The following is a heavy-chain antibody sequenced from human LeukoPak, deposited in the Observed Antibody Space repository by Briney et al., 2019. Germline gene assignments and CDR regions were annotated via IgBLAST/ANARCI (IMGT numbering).Heavy chain of an antibody. V-gene: IGHV3-23*01. Sequence: GGSLRLSCAASGFTFGSHAMSWVRQAPGKGLEWVSAISGSGGSTYYADSVKGRFTISRDNAKNTLYLQMNSLRAEDTAVYYCARGVGYCSSTSCYWWFDPWGQGTLVTVSS. D-gene: IGHD2-2*01. CDR1: GFTFGSHA. CDR3: ARGVGYCSSTSCYWWFDP. CDR2: ISGSGGST. J-gene: IGHJ5*02.